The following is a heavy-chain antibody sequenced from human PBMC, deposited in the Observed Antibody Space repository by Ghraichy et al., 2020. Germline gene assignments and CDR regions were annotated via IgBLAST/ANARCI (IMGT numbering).Heavy chain of an antibody. Sequence: GSLRLSCAVYGGSFSGYYWSWIRQPPGKGLEWIGEINHSGSTNYNPSLKSRVTISVDTSKNQFSLKLSSVTAADTAVYYCARGHRYSSGWLDYWGQGTLVTVSS. V-gene: IGHV4-34*01. CDR3: ARGHRYSSGWLDY. J-gene: IGHJ4*02. CDR1: GGSFSGYY. D-gene: IGHD6-19*01. CDR2: INHSGST.